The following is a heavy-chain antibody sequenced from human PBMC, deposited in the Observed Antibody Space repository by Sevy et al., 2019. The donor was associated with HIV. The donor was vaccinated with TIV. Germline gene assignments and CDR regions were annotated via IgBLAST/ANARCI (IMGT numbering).Heavy chain of an antibody. V-gene: IGHV3-30-3*01. CDR3: ARVVNEDTAMVRWSDYYYYGMDV. CDR2: ISYDGSNK. CDR1: GFTFSSYA. J-gene: IGHJ6*02. Sequence: GGSLRLSCAASGFTFSSYAMHWVRQAPGKGLEWVAVISYDGSNKYYADSVKGRFTVSRDNSKNTLFLQMNSLRAEDTAVYYCARVVNEDTAMVRWSDYYYYGMDVWGQGTTVIVSS. D-gene: IGHD5-18*01.